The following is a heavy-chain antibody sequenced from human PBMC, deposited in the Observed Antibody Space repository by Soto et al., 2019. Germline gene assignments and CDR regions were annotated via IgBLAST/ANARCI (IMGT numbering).Heavy chain of an antibody. CDR2: ISSNSAYI. D-gene: IGHD6-13*01. J-gene: IGHJ5*02. Sequence: GSLGLACAASGFTFRSFTMNWVRQAPGKGLEWVSTISSNSAYIYYTDALRGRFTISRDNAKNSLHLQMNSLRAEDTAVYYCTRDASRDSSARGWFDPWGPGTPVTVYS. CDR3: TRDASRDSSARGWFDP. CDR1: GFTFRSFT. V-gene: IGHV3-21*01.